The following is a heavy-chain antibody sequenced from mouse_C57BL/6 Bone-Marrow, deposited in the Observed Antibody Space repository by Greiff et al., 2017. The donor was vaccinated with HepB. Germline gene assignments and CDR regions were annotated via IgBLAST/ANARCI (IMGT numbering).Heavy chain of an antibody. CDR2: IHPNSGSN. D-gene: IGHD1-1*01. Sequence: VQLQQPGAELVKPGASVKLSCKASGYTFTSYWMHWVKQRPGQGLEWIGMIHPNSGSNNYNEKFKSKATLTVDKSSSTAYMQLSSLTSEASAVYYCARRNLYGSSPAWFAYWGQGTLVTVSA. CDR3: ARRNLYGSSPAWFAY. V-gene: IGHV1-64*01. CDR1: GYTFTSYW. J-gene: IGHJ3*01.